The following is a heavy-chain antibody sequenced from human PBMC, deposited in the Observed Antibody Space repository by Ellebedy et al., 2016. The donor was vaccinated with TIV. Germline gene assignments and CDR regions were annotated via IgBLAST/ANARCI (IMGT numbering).Heavy chain of an antibody. Sequence: MPSETLSLTCAISGDSVASNSATWNWIRQSPSRGLEWLGRTYYRSRWYNDYAVSVRSRITINPDTSKNQFTLQLNSVTPEDTAVYFCAREGGNFPRTYFDLWGRGTPVTVSS. CDR3: AREGGNFPRTYFDL. D-gene: IGHD4-23*01. V-gene: IGHV6-1*01. CDR2: TYYRSRWYN. J-gene: IGHJ2*01. CDR1: GDSVASNSAT.